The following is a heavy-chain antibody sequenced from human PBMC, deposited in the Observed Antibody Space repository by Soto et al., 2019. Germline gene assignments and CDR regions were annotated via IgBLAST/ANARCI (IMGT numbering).Heavy chain of an antibody. D-gene: IGHD4-17*01. CDR1: GDSISSAIYF. CDR2: VYFVGNS. Sequence: SETLSLTCTVSGDSISSAIYFWGWIRHPPGNGLEWIGSVYFVGNSYYNPSLKSRVSISVDASKNQFSLRLSSMTDADTGVYYCVRFYRDYVNGVKRRYFDLWGEGTRLTV. V-gene: IGHV4-39*01. CDR3: VRFYRDYVNGVKRRYFDL. J-gene: IGHJ4*02.